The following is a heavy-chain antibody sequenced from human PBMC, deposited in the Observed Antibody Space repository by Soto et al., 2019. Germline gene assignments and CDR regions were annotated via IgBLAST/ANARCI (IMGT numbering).Heavy chain of an antibody. CDR2: IDSGDGTT. J-gene: IGHJ4*02. D-gene: IGHD6-13*01. CDR1: GFDFGDYY. CDR3: VRPYYSSSWFPFDR. V-gene: IGHV3-11*01. Sequence: GGSLRLSCTVSGFDFGDYYMSWIRQAPGKGLEWVSYIDSGDGTTYYTDSVKGRFTISRDNAKKTVYLQMSSLRVEDTALYYCVRPYYSSSWFPFDRWGQGTLVTVSS.